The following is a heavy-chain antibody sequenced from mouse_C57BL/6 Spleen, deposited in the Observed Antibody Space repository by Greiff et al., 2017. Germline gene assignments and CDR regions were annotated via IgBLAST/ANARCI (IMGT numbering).Heavy chain of an antibody. Sequence: VQLQQSGPELVKPGASVKISCKASGYSFTDYNMNWVKQSTGQSLEWIGVINPNSGTTSYNQKFKGKDTLTVDQSSSTAYMQLNSLSSEDSAVYYCAYYSSGYAWFAYWGQGTLVTVSA. D-gene: IGHD3-2*02. CDR1: GYSFTDYN. CDR3: AYYSSGYAWFAY. CDR2: INPNSGTT. J-gene: IGHJ3*01. V-gene: IGHV1-39*01.